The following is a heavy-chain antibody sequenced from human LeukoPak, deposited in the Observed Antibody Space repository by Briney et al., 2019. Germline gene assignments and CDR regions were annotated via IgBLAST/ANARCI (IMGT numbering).Heavy chain of an antibody. CDR1: GYTSTSND. V-gene: IGHV1-69*13. D-gene: IGHD3-22*01. J-gene: IGHJ4*02. CDR3: AIYYYDSSGYYHPYFDY. Sequence: VKVSCKASGYTSTSNDINWVRQAPGQGLEGMGGIIPIFGTANYAQKFQGRVTITTDESTSTAYMELSSLRSEDTAVYYCAIYYYDSSGYYHPYFDYWGQGTLVTVSS. CDR2: IIPIFGTA.